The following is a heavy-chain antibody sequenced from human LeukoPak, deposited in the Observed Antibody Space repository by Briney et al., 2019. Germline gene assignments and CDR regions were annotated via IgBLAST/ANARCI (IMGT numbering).Heavy chain of an antibody. V-gene: IGHV1-46*01. CDR1: GYTFTSYN. D-gene: IGHD2-2*01. CDR3: ARDSCSTNCYNWFDP. CDR2: INPGGATT. J-gene: IGHJ5*02. Sequence: GASVKVSCKASGYTFTSYNMHWVRQAPGQGLEWMGVINPGGATTSYAQKFQGRVTMTRDTSTSTVYMELSSLTSEDTAVYYCARDSCSTNCYNWFDPWGQGTLVTVSS.